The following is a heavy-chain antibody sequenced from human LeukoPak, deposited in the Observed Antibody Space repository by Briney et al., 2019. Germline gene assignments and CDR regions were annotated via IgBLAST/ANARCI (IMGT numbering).Heavy chain of an antibody. D-gene: IGHD6-19*01. CDR1: GFTFSSYA. Sequence: GGSLRLSCAASGFTFSSYAMSWVRQAPGQGREWVSAISGSGGSTYYADSVKGRFTISRDNSKNTLYLQMNSLRAEDTAVYYCAKVEALIAVAGRVDYWGQGTLVTVSS. CDR3: AKVEALIAVAGRVDY. CDR2: ISGSGGST. J-gene: IGHJ4*02. V-gene: IGHV3-23*01.